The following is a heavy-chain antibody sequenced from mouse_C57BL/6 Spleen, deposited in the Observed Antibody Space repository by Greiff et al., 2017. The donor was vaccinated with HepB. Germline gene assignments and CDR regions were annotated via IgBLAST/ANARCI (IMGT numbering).Heavy chain of an antibody. V-gene: IGHV14-4*01. CDR3: TTLGGPGDY. Sequence: EVQLQESGAELVRPGASVKLSCTASGFNIKDDYMHWVKQRPEQGLEWIGWIDPENGDTEYASKFQGKATITADTSSNTAYLQLSSLTSEDTAVYYCTTLGGPGDYWGQGTTLTVSS. D-gene: IGHD4-1*01. CDR2: IDPENGDT. CDR1: GFNIKDDY. J-gene: IGHJ2*01.